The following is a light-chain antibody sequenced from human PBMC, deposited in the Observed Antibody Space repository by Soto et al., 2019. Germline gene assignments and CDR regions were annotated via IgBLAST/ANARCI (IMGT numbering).Light chain of an antibody. CDR3: QQYGSSPIT. CDR1: QRLSISY. CDR2: DAS. V-gene: IGKV3D-20*01. Sequence: EIVLTQSPATLSLSPGDRATLSCGASQRLSISYLAWYQQKPGLAPRLLISDASSRATGIPDRFSGSGSGTDFTLTISRLEPEDFAVYYCQQYGSSPITFGQGTRLEIK. J-gene: IGKJ5*01.